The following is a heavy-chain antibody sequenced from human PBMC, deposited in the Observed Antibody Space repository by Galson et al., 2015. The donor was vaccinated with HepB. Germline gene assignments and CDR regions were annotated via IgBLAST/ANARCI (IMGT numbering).Heavy chain of an antibody. Sequence: SLRLSCAASGFTFSSYSMNWVRQAPGKGLEWVSSISSSSSYIYYADSVKGRFTISRDNAKNSLYLQMNSLRAEDTAVYYCARDRGGGAFDIWGQGTMVTVSS. CDR1: GFTFSSYS. CDR2: ISSSSSYI. J-gene: IGHJ3*02. V-gene: IGHV3-21*01. D-gene: IGHD3-10*01. CDR3: ARDRGGGAFDI.